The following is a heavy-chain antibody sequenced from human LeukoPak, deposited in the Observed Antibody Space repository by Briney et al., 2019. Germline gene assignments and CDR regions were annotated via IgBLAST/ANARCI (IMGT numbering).Heavy chain of an antibody. CDR1: GFTFSSYA. J-gene: IGHJ3*02. D-gene: IGHD3-3*01. CDR2: MSYDGSNK. CDR3: ASCVLRFLEWLCGAFDI. V-gene: IGHV3-30-3*01. Sequence: PGGSLRLSCAASGFTFSSYAMHWVRQAPGKGLEWVAVMSYDGSNKYYADSVKGRFTISRDNSKNTLYLQMNSLRAEDTAVYYCASCVLRFLEWLCGAFDIWGQGTMVTVSS.